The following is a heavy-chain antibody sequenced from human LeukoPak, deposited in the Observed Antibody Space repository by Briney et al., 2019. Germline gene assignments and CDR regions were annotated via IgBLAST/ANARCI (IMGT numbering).Heavy chain of an antibody. V-gene: IGHV3-7*01. J-gene: IGHJ3*02. CDR1: GFTFSSYW. CDR2: IKQDGSEK. CDR3: ARDNRIVGATDAFDI. Sequence: PGGSLRLSCAASGFTFSSYWMSWVRQAPGKGLEWVANIKQDGSEKYYVDSVKGRFTISRDNAKNSLYLQMNSLRAEDTAVYYCARDNRIVGATDAFDIWGQGTMVTVSS. D-gene: IGHD1-26*01.